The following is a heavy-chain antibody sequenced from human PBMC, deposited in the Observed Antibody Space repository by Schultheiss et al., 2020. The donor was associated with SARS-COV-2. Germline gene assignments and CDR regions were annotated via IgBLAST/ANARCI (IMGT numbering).Heavy chain of an antibody. CDR1: GGSVSSGSYY. J-gene: IGHJ4*02. V-gene: IGHV4-61*01. D-gene: IGHD5-12*01. CDR2: IYYSGST. CDR3: ARVPIVANHFDY. Sequence: SETLSLTCTVSGGSVSSGSYYWSWIRQHPGKGLEWIGYIYYSGSTYYNPSLKSRVTMSVDTSKNQFSLKLSSVTAADTAVYYCARVPIVANHFDYWGQGTLVTVSS.